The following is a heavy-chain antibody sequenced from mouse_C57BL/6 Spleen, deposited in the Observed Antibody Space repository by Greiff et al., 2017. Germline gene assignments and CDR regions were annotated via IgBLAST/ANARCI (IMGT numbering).Heavy chain of an antibody. CDR1: GYAFSSSW. CDR3: ARVYYCGSSYVDIDV. CDR2: IYPGGGDT. D-gene: IGHD1-1*01. J-gene: IGHJ1*03. Sequence: QVQLQQSGPELVKPGASVKISCKASGYAFSSSWMNWVKQRPGKGLEWIGRIYPGGGDTNYNGKFKGKATLTADKSSSTAYMQLSSLTSEDSAVXFCARVYYCGSSYVDIDVWGTGTTVTVSS. V-gene: IGHV1-82*01.